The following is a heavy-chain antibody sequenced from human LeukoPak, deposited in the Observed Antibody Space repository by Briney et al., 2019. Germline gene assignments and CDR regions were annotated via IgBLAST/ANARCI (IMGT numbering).Heavy chain of an antibody. J-gene: IGHJ4*02. CDR3: ARGGIVVVTASYFDY. V-gene: IGHV4-39*07. CDR2: IYYSGST. D-gene: IGHD2-21*02. CDR1: GGSISSSSYY. Sequence: SETLSLTCTVSGGSISSSSYYWGWIRQPPGKGLEWIGSIYYSGSTYYNPSLKSRVTISVDTSKNQFSLKLSSVTAADTAVYYCARGGIVVVTASYFDYWGQGTLVTVSS.